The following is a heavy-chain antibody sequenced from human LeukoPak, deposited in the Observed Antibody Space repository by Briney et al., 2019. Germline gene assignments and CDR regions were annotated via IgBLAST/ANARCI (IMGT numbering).Heavy chain of an antibody. Sequence: GGSLRLSCAASGFTFSSYAMSWVRQAPGKGLEWVSAISGSGGSTYYADSVKGRFTISRDNSKNTLYLQMNSLRAEDMAVYYCARIEWERLGRAFDIWGQGTMVTVSS. CDR3: ARIEWERLGRAFDI. J-gene: IGHJ3*02. CDR1: GFTFSSYA. D-gene: IGHD1-26*01. CDR2: ISGSGGST. V-gene: IGHV3-23*01.